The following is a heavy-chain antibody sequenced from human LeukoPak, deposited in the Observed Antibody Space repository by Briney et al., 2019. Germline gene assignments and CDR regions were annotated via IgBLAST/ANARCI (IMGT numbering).Heavy chain of an antibody. V-gene: IGHV3-11*01. J-gene: IGHJ4*02. CDR3: ARVLCWDYSPFDS. D-gene: IGHD1-7*01. Sequence: GGSLRLSCAASGFTFSDYCMRWIRQSPGRGLGWVSYISSSGFTIFYADSVMGRFTISKDNARPSLCLQMNSLRAEGAAVYYCARVLCWDYSPFDSRGQGTLVSLPS. CDR2: ISSSGFTI. CDR1: GFTFSDYC.